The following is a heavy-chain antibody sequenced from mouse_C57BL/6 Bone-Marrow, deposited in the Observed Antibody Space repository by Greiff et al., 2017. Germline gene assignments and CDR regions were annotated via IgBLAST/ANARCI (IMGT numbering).Heavy chain of an antibody. CDR1: GYTFTSYW. CDR3: EESYVDY. V-gene: IGHV1-55*01. J-gene: IGHJ2*01. Sequence: VQLQQPGAELVKPGASVKMSCTASGYTFTSYWITWVKQRPGQGLEWIGDIYPGSGSTNYNEKFKSKATLTVDTSSSTSYMQLSSRTSEDSAVYYCEESYVDYWGQGTTLTVSS. CDR2: IYPGSGST.